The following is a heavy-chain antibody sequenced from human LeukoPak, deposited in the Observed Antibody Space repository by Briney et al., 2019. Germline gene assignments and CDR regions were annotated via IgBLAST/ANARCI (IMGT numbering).Heavy chain of an antibody. V-gene: IGHV3-23*01. CDR2: ISDSGGRA. Sequence: GGSLRLSCAVSGITLSNYGMSWVRQAPGKGLEWVAGISDSGGRANYADSVKGRFTISRDNPKNTLYLQMNSLRAEDTALYFCAKRGVVIRVILVGFHKEAYYFDSWGQGALVTVSS. CDR1: GITLSNYG. J-gene: IGHJ4*02. CDR3: AKRGVVIRVILVGFHKEAYYFDS. D-gene: IGHD3-22*01.